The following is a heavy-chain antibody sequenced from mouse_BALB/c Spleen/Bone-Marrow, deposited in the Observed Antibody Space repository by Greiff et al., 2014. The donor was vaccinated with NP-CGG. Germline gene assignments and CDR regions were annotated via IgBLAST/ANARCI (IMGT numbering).Heavy chain of an antibody. CDR3: AHDAPFTY. D-gene: IGHD2-3*01. J-gene: IGHJ3*01. CDR2: IDPASGNT. V-gene: IGHV14-3*02. Sequence: DVHLVESGADLVKPGASVKLSCTTSGFNTKDTFMHWVKQRPEQGLEWIGRIDPASGNTKYDPKFQGKATITADTSSNKVSLQLSGLTSEDTAVYYCAHDAPFTYWGQGTLVTVSA. CDR1: GFNTKDTF.